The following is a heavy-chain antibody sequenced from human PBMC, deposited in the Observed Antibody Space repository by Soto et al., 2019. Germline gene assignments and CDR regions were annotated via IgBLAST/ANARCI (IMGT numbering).Heavy chain of an antibody. CDR3: ARHKYGSGSYGFDP. J-gene: IGHJ5*02. CDR1: GGSISSYY. D-gene: IGHD3-10*01. CDR2: IYYSGST. Sequence: SETLSLTCTVSGGSISSYYWSWIRQPPGKGLEWIGYIYYSGSTNYNPSLKSRVTISVDTSKNQFSLKLSSVTAADTAVYYCARHKYGSGSYGFDPWGQGTLVTVSS. V-gene: IGHV4-59*08.